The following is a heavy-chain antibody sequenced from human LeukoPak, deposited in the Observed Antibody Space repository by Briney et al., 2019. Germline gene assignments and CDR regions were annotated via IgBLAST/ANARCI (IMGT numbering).Heavy chain of an antibody. V-gene: IGHV3-74*01. CDR1: GFTFSSYW. J-gene: IGHJ4*02. Sequence: PGGSLRLSCAASGFTFSSYWMHWVRHAPGKGLVWVSRINSDGSSTSYADSVKGRFTISRDNAKNTLYLQMNSLRAEDTAVYYCARDPSFYDSSGSFDYWGQGTLVTVSS. D-gene: IGHD3-22*01. CDR2: INSDGSST. CDR3: ARDPSFYDSSGSFDY.